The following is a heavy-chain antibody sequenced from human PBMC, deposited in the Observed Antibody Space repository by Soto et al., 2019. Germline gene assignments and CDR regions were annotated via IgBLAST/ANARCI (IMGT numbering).Heavy chain of an antibody. V-gene: IGHV3-23*01. CDR2: IGGSGGNR. D-gene: IGHD4-4*01. J-gene: IGHJ4*02. CDR3: ARVASDYINSIDH. CDR1: GFTFNAYA. Sequence: EVQLLESGGDLVQPGGSLRLSCAASGFTFNAYAMTWVRQAPGKGLEWVSAIGGSGGNRYYAASVKGRFTISRDNSKDTLDLQMNRLRVEDTAVYYCARVASDYINSIDHWGQGSLVTVSS.